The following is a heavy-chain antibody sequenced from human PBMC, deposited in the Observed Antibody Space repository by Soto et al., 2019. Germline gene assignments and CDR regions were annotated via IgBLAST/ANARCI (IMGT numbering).Heavy chain of an antibody. CDR2: IWFDGSSE. CDR1: GFTFSSYG. CDR3: ARQVIPATYYYYGLDV. J-gene: IGHJ6*02. Sequence: QVQLVESGGGVVQPGRSLRLSCAASGFTFSSYGMHWVRQAPGKGLERVAVIWFDGSSEYFADSLKGRFTISRDSSKNTLHLQMNSLRAEDTAVYYCARQVIPATYYYYGLDVWGQGTTVTVSS. D-gene: IGHD2-15*01. V-gene: IGHV3-33*01.